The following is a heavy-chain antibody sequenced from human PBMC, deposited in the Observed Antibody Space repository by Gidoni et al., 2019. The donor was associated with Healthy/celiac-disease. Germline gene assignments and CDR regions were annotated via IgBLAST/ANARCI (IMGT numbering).Heavy chain of an antibody. CDR1: GFTFSSYW. J-gene: IGHJ6*02. CDR3: ARDAVGYGDYGDYYYYYGMDV. CDR2: IKQDGSEK. D-gene: IGHD4-17*01. Sequence: EVQLVEYGGGLVQPGGSLRRSCAASGFTFSSYWLSWVRQAPGKGLEWVANIKQDGSEKYYVDSVKGRFTISRDNAKNSLYLQMNSLRAEDTAVYYCARDAVGYGDYGDYYYYYGMDVWGQGTTVTVSS. V-gene: IGHV3-7*01.